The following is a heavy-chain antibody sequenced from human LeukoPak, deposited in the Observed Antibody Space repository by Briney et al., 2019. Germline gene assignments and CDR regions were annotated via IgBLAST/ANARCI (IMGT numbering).Heavy chain of an antibody. CDR3: ARSRVYSYGYGSALGY. Sequence: PSETLSLTCAVYGGSFSGYYWSWIRQPPGKGLEWIGEINHSGSTNYNPSLKSRVTISVDTSKNQFSLKLSSVTAADTAVYYCARSRVYSYGYGSALGYWGQGTLVTVSS. CDR1: GGSFSGYY. V-gene: IGHV4-34*01. CDR2: INHSGST. D-gene: IGHD5-18*01. J-gene: IGHJ4*02.